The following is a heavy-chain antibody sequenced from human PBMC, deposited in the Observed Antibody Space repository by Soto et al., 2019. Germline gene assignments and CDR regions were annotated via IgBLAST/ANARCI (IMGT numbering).Heavy chain of an antibody. CDR3: AKDQGGSYYYYYGMDV. CDR2: ISYDGSNK. CDR1: GFTFSSYG. D-gene: IGHD1-26*01. Sequence: GGSLRLSCAASGFTFSSYGMHWVRQAPGKGLEWVAVISYDGSNKYYADSVKGRFTISRDNSKNTLYLQMNSLRAEDTAVYYCAKDQGGSYYYYYGMDVWGQGTTVTVSS. V-gene: IGHV3-30*18. J-gene: IGHJ6*02.